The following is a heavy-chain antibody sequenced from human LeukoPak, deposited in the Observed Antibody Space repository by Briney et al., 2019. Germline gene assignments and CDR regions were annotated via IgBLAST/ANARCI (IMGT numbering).Heavy chain of an antibody. J-gene: IGHJ2*01. CDR3: ARGGKAAVRFDL. CDR1: GGSISSGDYY. V-gene: IGHV4-30-4*01. Sequence: SQTLSLTCTVSGGSISSGDYYWGCIRQPPGKGLEWIGYIYYSGSTYYDPSLKSRVTISVDTSKNQFSLKLSSVTAADTAVYYCARGGKAAVRFDLWGRGTLVTVSS. D-gene: IGHD2-15*01. CDR2: IYYSGST.